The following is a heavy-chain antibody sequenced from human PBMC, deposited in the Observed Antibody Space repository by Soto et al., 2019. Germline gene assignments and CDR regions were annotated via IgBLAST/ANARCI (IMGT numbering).Heavy chain of an antibody. V-gene: IGHV4-59*01. CDR1: GCSISSYY. J-gene: IGHJ4*02. D-gene: IGHD3-16*02. Sequence: SETLSLTCTVSGCSISSYYWSLIRQPPGKGLEWIGYIYYSGSTNYSPSLKSRVTISVDTSKNQFSLKLSSVTAADTAVYYYESDYVWGSYRYFDEWGQGTLVTVSS. CDR3: ESDYVWGSYRYFDE. CDR2: IYYSGST.